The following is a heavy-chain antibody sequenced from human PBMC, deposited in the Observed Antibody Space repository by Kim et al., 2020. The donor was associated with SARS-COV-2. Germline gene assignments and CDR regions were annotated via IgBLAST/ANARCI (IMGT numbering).Heavy chain of an antibody. Sequence: GGSLRLSCAASGFTFSSYGMHWVRQAPGKGLEWVAVIWYDGSNKYYADSVKGRFTISRDNSKNTLYLQMNSLRAEDTAVYYCARAEYYYYYMDVWGKGTTVTVSS. CDR2: IWYDGSNK. CDR3: ARAEYYYYYMDV. CDR1: GFTFSSYG. V-gene: IGHV3-33*01. J-gene: IGHJ6*03.